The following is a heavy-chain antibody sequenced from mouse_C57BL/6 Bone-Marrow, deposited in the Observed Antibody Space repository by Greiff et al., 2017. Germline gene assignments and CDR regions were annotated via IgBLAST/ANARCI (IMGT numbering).Heavy chain of an antibody. CDR1: GYTFTSYW. J-gene: IGHJ3*01. CDR3: ARSLWVTTTFAY. V-gene: IGHV1-64*01. CDR2: IHPNSGST. Sequence: QVHVKQPGAELVKPGASVKLSCKASGYTFTSYWMHWVKQRPGQGLEWIGMIHPNSGSTNYNEKFKSKATLTVDKSSSTAYMQLSSLTSEDSAVYYCARSLWVTTTFAYWGQGTLVTVSA. D-gene: IGHD2-1*01.